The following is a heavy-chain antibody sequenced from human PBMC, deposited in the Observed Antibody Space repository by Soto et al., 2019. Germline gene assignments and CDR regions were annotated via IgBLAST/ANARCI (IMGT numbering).Heavy chain of an antibody. CDR3: ARGTFSYGPNLHYFDF. V-gene: IGHV4-30-2*01. J-gene: IGHJ4*02. D-gene: IGHD5-18*01. CDR2: IFHTGGT. CDR1: GGSISSGGHS. Sequence: SETLSLTCTVSGGSISSGGHSWSWIRQPPGKGLEWIGFIFHTGGTYYTPSLQSRLSVSLDLSRNQFSLKLYSVTAADTAIYYCARGTFSYGPNLHYFDFWGQGSLVTVSS.